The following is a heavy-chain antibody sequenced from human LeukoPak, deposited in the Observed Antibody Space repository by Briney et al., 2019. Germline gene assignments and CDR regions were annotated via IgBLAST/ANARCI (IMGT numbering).Heavy chain of an antibody. J-gene: IGHJ5*02. CDR3: ARERYYDSSGFQS. CDR2: INHSGST. CDR1: GGSFSGYC. D-gene: IGHD3-22*01. V-gene: IGHV4-34*01. Sequence: SETLSLTCAVYGGSFSGYCWSWIRQPPGKGLEWIGEINHSGSTNYNPSLKSRVTISVDTSKNQFSLKLSSVTAADTAVYYCARERYYDSSGFQSWGQGTLVTVSS.